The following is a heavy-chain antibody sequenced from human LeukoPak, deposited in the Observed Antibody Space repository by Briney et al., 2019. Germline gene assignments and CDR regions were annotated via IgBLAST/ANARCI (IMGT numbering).Heavy chain of an antibody. CDR1: GGSITSYH. Sequence: SETLSLTCTVSGGSITSYHWSWIRQPPGKGLEWIGHIHNSGNTNYNPSLKSRVTISIDTSKNQFSLKLSSATAADTAVYYCARLGRAVTTFFDYWGQGTLVTVFS. J-gene: IGHJ4*02. V-gene: IGHV4-59*08. CDR2: IHNSGNT. D-gene: IGHD4-17*01. CDR3: ARLGRAVTTFFDY.